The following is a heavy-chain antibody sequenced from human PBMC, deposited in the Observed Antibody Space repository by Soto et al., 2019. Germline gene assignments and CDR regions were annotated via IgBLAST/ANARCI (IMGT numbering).Heavy chain of an antibody. CDR1: GFTFSSYW. CDR3: ARGTGTTAWFRSRGNDGWFDP. V-gene: IGHV3-7*01. D-gene: IGHD1-1*01. CDR2: IKQDGSEK. Sequence: LRLSCAASGFTFSSYWMSWVRQAPGKGLEWVANIKQDGSEKYYVDSVKGRFTISRDNAKNSLYLQMNSLRAEDTAVYYCARGTGTTAWFRSRGNDGWFDPWGQGTLVTVSS. J-gene: IGHJ5*02.